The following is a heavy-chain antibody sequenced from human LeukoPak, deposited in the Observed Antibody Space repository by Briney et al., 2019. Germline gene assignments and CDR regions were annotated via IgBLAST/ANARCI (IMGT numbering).Heavy chain of an antibody. CDR1: GFTFSYHA. D-gene: IGHD2-21*02. J-gene: IGHJ4*02. V-gene: IGHV3-23*01. Sequence: PGGSLRLSCAASGFTFSYHAMTWVRQAPGKGLECVSGINENGGRTYYANYVKGRFTVPRDNAKNSLYLQMNSLRAEDTAVYYCARYCGGDCKPHWGQGTLVTVSS. CDR2: INENGGRT. CDR3: ARYCGGDCKPH.